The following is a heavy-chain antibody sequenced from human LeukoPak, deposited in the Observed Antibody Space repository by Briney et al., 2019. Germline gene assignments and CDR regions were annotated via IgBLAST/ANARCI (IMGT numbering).Heavy chain of an antibody. D-gene: IGHD3-10*01. Sequence: GGSLRLSCAASGFTFSSYATSWVRQAPGKGLEWVSAISGSGGSTHYADSVKGQFTISRDNSKNTLYLQMNSLRAEDTAVYYCAKDQSFWFGELHNWFDPWGQGTLVTVSS. CDR2: ISGSGGST. J-gene: IGHJ5*02. V-gene: IGHV3-23*01. CDR1: GFTFSSYA. CDR3: AKDQSFWFGELHNWFDP.